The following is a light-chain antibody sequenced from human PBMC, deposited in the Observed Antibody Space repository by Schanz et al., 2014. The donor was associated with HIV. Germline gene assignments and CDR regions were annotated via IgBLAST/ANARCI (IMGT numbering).Light chain of an antibody. V-gene: IGLV2-14*03. Sequence: QSVLTQPASVSGSPGQSITISCTGTSSDVGYYKYVSWYQQHPGKAPKVVIYGVFDRPSGISNRFSGSKSGNTASLTISGLQPEDEADYYCGALSTSDAPVFGTGTKLTVL. CDR1: SSDVGYYKY. CDR3: GALSTSDAPV. J-gene: IGLJ1*01. CDR2: GVF.